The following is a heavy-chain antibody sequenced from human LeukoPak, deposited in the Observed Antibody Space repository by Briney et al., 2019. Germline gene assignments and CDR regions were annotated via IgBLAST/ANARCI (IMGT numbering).Heavy chain of an antibody. CDR2: IYYSGST. CDR3: ARPLNYDILTGYGY. D-gene: IGHD3-9*01. J-gene: IGHJ4*02. CDR1: GGSISSSSYY. Sequence: SETLSLTCTVSGGSISSSSYYWGWIRQPPGKGLEWIGSIYYSGSTYYNPSLKSRVTISVDTSKNQFSLKLNSVTAADTAVYYCARPLNYDILTGYGYWGQGTLVTVSS. V-gene: IGHV4-39*01.